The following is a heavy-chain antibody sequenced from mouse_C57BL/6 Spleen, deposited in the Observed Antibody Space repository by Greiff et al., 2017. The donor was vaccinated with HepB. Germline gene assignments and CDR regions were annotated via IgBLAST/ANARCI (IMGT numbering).Heavy chain of an antibody. Sequence: QVQLQQPGAELVMPGASVKLSCKASGYTFTSYWMHWVKQRPGQGLEWIGEIDPSDSYTNYNQKFKGKSTLTVDKSSSTAYMQLSSLTSEDSAVYYCARYYYDYDVWGQGTTLTVSS. CDR3: ARYYYDYDV. J-gene: IGHJ2*01. CDR2: IDPSDSYT. CDR1: GYTFTSYW. V-gene: IGHV1-69*01. D-gene: IGHD2-4*01.